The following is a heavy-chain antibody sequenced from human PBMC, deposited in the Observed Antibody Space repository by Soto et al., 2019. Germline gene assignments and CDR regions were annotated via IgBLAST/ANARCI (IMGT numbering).Heavy chain of an antibody. D-gene: IGHD2-15*01. CDR1: GDSVSSNSAA. Sequence: SQTLSLTCAISGDSVSSNSAAWNWIRQSPSRGLEWLGRTYYRSKWYNDYAVSVKSRITINPDTSKNQFSLKLSSVTAADTAVYYCARRPQVVAATLHGAPWFDPWGQGTLVTVSS. CDR2: TYYRSKWYN. V-gene: IGHV6-1*01. J-gene: IGHJ5*02. CDR3: ARRPQVVAATLHGAPWFDP.